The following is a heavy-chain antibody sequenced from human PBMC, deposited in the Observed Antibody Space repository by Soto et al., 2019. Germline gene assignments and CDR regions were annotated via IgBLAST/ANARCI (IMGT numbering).Heavy chain of an antibody. J-gene: IGHJ4*02. Sequence: GGSLRLSCAASGVTFSSYGMHWVRQAPGKGLEWVAVIWYDGSNKYYADSVKGRFTISRDNSKNTLYLQMNSLRAEDTAVYYCARAPSGIAADYWGQGTLVTVSS. CDR3: ARAPSGIAADY. D-gene: IGHD6-13*01. CDR1: GVTFSSYG. V-gene: IGHV3-33*01. CDR2: IWYDGSNK.